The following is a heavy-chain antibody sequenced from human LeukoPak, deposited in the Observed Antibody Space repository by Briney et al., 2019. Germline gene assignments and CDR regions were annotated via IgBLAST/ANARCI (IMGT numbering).Heavy chain of an antibody. CDR2: INEDGSIT. J-gene: IGHJ4*02. CDR1: GFTFRTYW. Sequence: PGGSLRLSCAVSGFTFRTYWKHWVRHVPGEGLVWASRINEDGSITNYADSVKGRFSISRDNAKNTLYLQMNSLRAEDTAVYYCGRDLGGRSGYWGQGTLVTVSS. CDR3: GRDLGGRSGY. V-gene: IGHV3-74*01. D-gene: IGHD1-26*01.